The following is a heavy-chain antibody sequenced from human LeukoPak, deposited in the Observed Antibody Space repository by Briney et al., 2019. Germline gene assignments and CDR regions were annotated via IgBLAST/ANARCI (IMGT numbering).Heavy chain of an antibody. CDR2: INHSGGT. V-gene: IGHV4-34*01. CDR1: GGSFSGYY. Sequence: SETLSLTCAVYGGSFSGYYWSWIRQPPGKGLEWIGEINHSGGTNYNPPLKSRVTISVDTSKNQFSLKLSSVTAADTAVYYCARGLGYCSSTSCYRPQFDPWGQGTLVTVSS. CDR3: ARGLGYCSSTSCYRPQFDP. D-gene: IGHD2-2*01. J-gene: IGHJ5*02.